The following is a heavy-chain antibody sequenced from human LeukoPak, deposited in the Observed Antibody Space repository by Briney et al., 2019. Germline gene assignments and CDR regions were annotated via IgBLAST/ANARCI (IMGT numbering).Heavy chain of an antibody. J-gene: IGHJ5*02. CDR2: IYTSGST. CDR1: GGSISSGSYY. CDR3: AREMYCSSTSCSNWFDP. D-gene: IGHD2-2*01. Sequence: SQTLSLTCTVSGGSISSGSYYWSWIRQPAGKGLEWIGRIYTSGSTNYNPSLKSRVTMSVDTSKNQFSLKLSSVTAADTAVYYCAREMYCSSTSCSNWFDPWGQGTLVTVSS. V-gene: IGHV4-61*02.